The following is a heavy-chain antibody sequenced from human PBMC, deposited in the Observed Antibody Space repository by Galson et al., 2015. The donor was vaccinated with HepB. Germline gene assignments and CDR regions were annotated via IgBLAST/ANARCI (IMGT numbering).Heavy chain of an antibody. CDR1: GFTFDDYG. J-gene: IGHJ4*02. CDR2: INWNGGST. CDR3: ARGGRYFDWLSSPFDY. D-gene: IGHD3-9*01. V-gene: IGHV3-20*04. Sequence: SLRLSCAASGFTFDDYGMSWVRQAPGKGLEWVSGINWNGGSTGYADSVKGRFTISRDNAKNSLYLQMNSLRAEDTALYYCARGGRYFDWLSSPFDYWGQGTLVTVSS.